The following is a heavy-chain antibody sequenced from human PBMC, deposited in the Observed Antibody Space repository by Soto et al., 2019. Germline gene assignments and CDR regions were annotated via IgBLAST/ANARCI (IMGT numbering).Heavy chain of an antibody. CDR1: GGSIRSYY. J-gene: IGHJ2*01. D-gene: IGHD3-22*01. V-gene: IGHV4-59*01. Sequence: QVQLRESGPGLVKSSETLSLTCTVSGGSIRSYYWSWIRQPPGKGLEWIGYIYYSGSTNYNPSLKSRVTISVDTSKSQFSLKLSSVTAADTAVYYCARPWTTRNYDNSYFDLWGRGTLVTVSS. CDR3: ARPWTTRNYDNSYFDL. CDR2: IYYSGST.